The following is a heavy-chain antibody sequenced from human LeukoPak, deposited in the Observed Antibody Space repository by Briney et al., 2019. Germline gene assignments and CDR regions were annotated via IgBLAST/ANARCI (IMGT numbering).Heavy chain of an antibody. V-gene: IGHV1-18*01. CDR1: GYTFTSYG. J-gene: IGHJ4*02. Sequence: ASVKVSCKASGYTFTSYGISWVRQAPGQGLEWMGWISAYNGNTNYAQKLQGRVTMTTDTSTSTAYMELRSLRSDDTAVYYCARGPQLTRDKQQLVPGGFDYWGQGILVTVSS. CDR2: ISAYNGNT. D-gene: IGHD6-13*01. CDR3: ARGPQLTRDKQQLVPGGFDY.